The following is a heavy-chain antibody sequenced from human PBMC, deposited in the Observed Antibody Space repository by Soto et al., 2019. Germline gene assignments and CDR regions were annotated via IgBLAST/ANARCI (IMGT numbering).Heavy chain of an antibody. CDR2: ISGSAGNA. D-gene: IGHD1-26*01. CDR3: AKDGASGSYPPYYYFGMDV. V-gene: IGHV3-23*01. CDR1: GFTFSSYA. J-gene: IGHJ6*02. Sequence: LRLSCAASGFTFSSYAMSWVRQAPGQGLEWVSTISGSAGNAYYADSVKGRFAISRDNSKNTLRLQMNSLRADDTAVYYCAKDGASGSYPPYYYFGMDVWGQGTTVTVSS.